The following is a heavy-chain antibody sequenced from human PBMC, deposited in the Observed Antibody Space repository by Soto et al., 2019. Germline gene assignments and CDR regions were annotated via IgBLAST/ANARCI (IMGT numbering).Heavy chain of an antibody. CDR3: ARDPFGMDV. J-gene: IGHJ6*02. V-gene: IGHV3-48*03. CDR1: GFTFSSYE. CDR2: ISSSGSTI. Sequence: PGGSLRLSCAASGFTFSSYEMNWVRQAPGKGLEWVSYISSSGSTIYYADSVKGRFTISRDNAKNSLYLQMNSLRAKDTAVYYCARDPFGMDVWGQGTTVTVSS.